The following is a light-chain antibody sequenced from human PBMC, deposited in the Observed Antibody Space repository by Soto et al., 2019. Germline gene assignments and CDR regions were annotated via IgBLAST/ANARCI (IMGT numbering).Light chain of an antibody. CDR1: QSISSH. J-gene: IGKJ4*01. CDR2: DAS. CDR3: QQRPNWPLT. Sequence: EIVLTQSPATLSLSPGERATLSCRASQSISSHLAWYQQKPGQAPRLLMYDASNRATGIPARFSGSGSGTDFTLTISSLEPEDVALYYCQQRPNWPLTFGGGTKVDIK. V-gene: IGKV3-11*01.